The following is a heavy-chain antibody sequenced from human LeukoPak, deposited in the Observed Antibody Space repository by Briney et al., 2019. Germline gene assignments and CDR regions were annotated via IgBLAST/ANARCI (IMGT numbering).Heavy chain of an antibody. Sequence: SETLSLTCAVYGGSFSGYYWSWIRQPPGKGLEWIGEINHSGSTNYNPSLKSRVTISVDTSKNQSSLKLSSVTAADTAVYYCARVYCSGGSCPYWGQGTLVTVSS. CDR3: ARVYCSGGSCPY. J-gene: IGHJ4*02. CDR1: GGSFSGYY. V-gene: IGHV4-34*01. D-gene: IGHD2-15*01. CDR2: INHSGST.